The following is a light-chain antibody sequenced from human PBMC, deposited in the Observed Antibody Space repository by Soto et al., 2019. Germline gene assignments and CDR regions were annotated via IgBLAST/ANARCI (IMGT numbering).Light chain of an antibody. Sequence: EIVLTQSPGTLSLSPGERATLSCRASQSVSSIYLGWYQQKPGQAPRLLIYGASSSATGIPDRFSGSGSGTDFTLTISRLEPEDFAVYYCQQYGDSTGWTFGQGTKVDIK. J-gene: IGKJ1*01. CDR1: QSVSSIY. V-gene: IGKV3-20*01. CDR3: QQYGDSTGWT. CDR2: GAS.